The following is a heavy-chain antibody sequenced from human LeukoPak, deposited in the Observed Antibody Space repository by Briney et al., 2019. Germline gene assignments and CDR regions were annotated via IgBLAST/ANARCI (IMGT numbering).Heavy chain of an antibody. J-gene: IGHJ4*02. CDR2: IYYTGII. V-gene: IGHV4-59*02. D-gene: IGHD6-13*01. CDR3: ARAGSSWSFDY. CDR1: GDSVSSYY. Sequence: SETPSLLCTLSGDSVSSYYWSWIRKPPGKGLEWIAYIYYTGIINSNPSLKSRVTISVDTSKNQFSLNLTSVTAADTAVYYCARAGSSWSFDYWGQGTLVTVSS.